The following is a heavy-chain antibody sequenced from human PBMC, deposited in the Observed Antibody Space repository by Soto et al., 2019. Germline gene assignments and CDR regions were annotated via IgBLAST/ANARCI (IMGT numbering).Heavy chain of an antibody. CDR1: GGTFSSYA. CDR3: ATKPLHSGSYLKAPYVDY. Sequence: ASVKVSCKASGGTFSSYAISWVRQAPGQGLEWMGGIIPIFGETIYAQKSQGRVTMTEDTSTDTAYMELSSLRSEDTAVYYCATKPLHSGSYLKAPYVDYWGQGTLVTVSS. D-gene: IGHD1-26*01. V-gene: IGHV1-69*06. J-gene: IGHJ4*02. CDR2: IIPIFGET.